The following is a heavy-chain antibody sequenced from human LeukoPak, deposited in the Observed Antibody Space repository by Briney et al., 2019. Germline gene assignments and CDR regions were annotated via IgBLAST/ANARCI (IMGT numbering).Heavy chain of an antibody. Sequence: SETLSLTCTVSGGSISSSSYYWGWIRQPPGKGLEWIGEINHSGSTNYNPSLKSRVTISVDTSKNQFSLKLSSVTAADTAVYYCARVGGLGYCSSTSCSYVWFDPWGQGTLVTVSS. CDR3: ARVGGLGYCSSTSCSYVWFDP. D-gene: IGHD2-2*01. CDR1: GGSISSSSYY. V-gene: IGHV4-39*07. CDR2: INHSGST. J-gene: IGHJ5*02.